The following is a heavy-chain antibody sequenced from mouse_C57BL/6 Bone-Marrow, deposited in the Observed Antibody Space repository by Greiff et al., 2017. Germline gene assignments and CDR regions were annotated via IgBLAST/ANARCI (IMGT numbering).Heavy chain of an antibody. CDR2: IGCDDDK. V-gene: IGHV8-8*01. CDR1: GFSLSTFGMG. D-gene: IGHD1-1*01. J-gene: IGHJ2*01. CDR3: ARGTYNYDSSRFDY. Sequence: QVTLKVSGPGILQPSQTLSLTCSSSGFSLSTFGMGVVWIRQPSGKGLVWLAHIGCDDDKYYKPVLKSRLTISKDTSKNQIFLKIANVDTSDTATYYCARGTYNYDSSRFDYWGQGTTLTVSS.